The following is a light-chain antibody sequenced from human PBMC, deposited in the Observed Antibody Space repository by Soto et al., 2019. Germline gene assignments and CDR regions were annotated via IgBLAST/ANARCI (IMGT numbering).Light chain of an antibody. CDR3: QVWDIGSGVI. Sequence: SYELTQPPAVSVAPGKTAKITCGGSNIGSKSVHWYQQKPGQAPVLVIYYDTDRPSGVPERLSGSNSGSTAALTISRVEAGDEADYYCQVWDIGSGVIFGGGTKL. J-gene: IGLJ2*01. CDR1: NIGSKS. V-gene: IGLV3-21*04. CDR2: YDT.